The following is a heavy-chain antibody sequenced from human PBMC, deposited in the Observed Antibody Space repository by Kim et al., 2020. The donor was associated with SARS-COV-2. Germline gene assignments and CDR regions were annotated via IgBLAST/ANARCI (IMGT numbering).Heavy chain of an antibody. J-gene: IGHJ4*02. Sequence: YADSVEGRFTISRDNAKNSAYLQMSSLRAEDTGIYYCARDTYGDEDFDYWGQGTLVTVSS. D-gene: IGHD4-17*01. CDR3: ARDTYGDEDFDY. V-gene: IGHV3-48*03.